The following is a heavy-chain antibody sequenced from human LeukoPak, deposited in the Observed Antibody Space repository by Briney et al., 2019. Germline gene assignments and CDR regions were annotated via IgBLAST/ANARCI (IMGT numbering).Heavy chain of an antibody. D-gene: IGHD6-13*01. Sequence: ASVKASCKASGYTLTELSMHWGRQAPGKGLEWMGGFDPEDGETIYAQKFQGRVTMPEATSTDTAYMELSSLRPEDTAVYSCRTRGYGSWVWFDPWGQGTLVTVSS. V-gene: IGHV1-24*01. CDR2: FDPEDGET. J-gene: IGHJ5*02. CDR3: RTRGYGSWVWFDP. CDR1: GYTLTELS.